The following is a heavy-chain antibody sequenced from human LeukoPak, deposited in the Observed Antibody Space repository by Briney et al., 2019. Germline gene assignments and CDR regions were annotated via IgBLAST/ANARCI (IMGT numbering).Heavy chain of an antibody. J-gene: IGHJ4*02. CDR3: VATYGSGSYYFDY. D-gene: IGHD3-10*01. CDR1: GYTFTGYY. V-gene: IGHV1-2*02. Sequence: ASVKVSCKASGYTFTGYYMHWVRQAPGQGLEWMGWINPNSGGTNYAQKFQGRVTMTRDTSISTAYMELSRLRSDDTAVYYCVATYGSGSYYFDYWGQGTLVTVSS. CDR2: INPNSGGT.